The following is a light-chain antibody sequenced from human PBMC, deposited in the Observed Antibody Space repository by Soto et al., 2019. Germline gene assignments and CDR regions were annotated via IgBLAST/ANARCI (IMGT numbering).Light chain of an antibody. CDR3: QQFKNGRWT. CDR1: QSISTN. V-gene: IGKV3-15*01. Sequence: EIVMTQPPVTLTVSPGERATLYCRASQSISTNLAWHQQKPGQAPRLPIYGASTRATGIPARFSGSGSGTEFTLTISSLQSEDLAVYYCQQFKNGRWTLGQGTKVNIK. J-gene: IGKJ1*01. CDR2: GAS.